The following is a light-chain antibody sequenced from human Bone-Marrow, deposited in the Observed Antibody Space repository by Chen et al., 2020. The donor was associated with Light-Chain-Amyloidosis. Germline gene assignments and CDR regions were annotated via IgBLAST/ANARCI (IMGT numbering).Light chain of an antibody. CDR2: EVT. CDR1: SSDVGGDIH. Sequence: QSALTQPASVSGSPGQSITISCTGTSSDVGGDIHVSWYQQHPDKAPKLMIYEVTNRPSWVPERFSGYKSDNTASLTISGLKTEDEADYFCSSYTITNTLVFGSGTRVTVL. J-gene: IGLJ1*01. CDR3: SSYTITNTLV. V-gene: IGLV2-14*01.